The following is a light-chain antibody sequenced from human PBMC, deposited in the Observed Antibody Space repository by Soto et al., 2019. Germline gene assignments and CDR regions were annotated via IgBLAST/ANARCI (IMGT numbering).Light chain of an antibody. Sequence: EIVLTQSPATLSLSPGERATLSCRASRSVSSFLAWYQQKPGQAPRLLIYDASIRATGIPARFSGSGSGTDFTLTISSLEPEDFAVYYCQQRSNWPSSTFGQGTRLEIK. CDR1: RSVSSF. CDR2: DAS. CDR3: QQRSNWPSST. V-gene: IGKV3-11*01. J-gene: IGKJ5*01.